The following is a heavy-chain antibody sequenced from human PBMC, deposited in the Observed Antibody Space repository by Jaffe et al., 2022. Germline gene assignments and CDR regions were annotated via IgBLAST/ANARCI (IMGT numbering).Heavy chain of an antibody. CDR2: TYYRSKWYN. D-gene: IGHD2-15*01. CDR3: TRDRCSGGSCYCFDY. J-gene: IGHJ4*02. Sequence: QVQLQQSGPGLVKPSQTLSLTCAVSGDTVSSNSATWNWIRQSPSRGLEWLGRTYYRSKWYNEYAGSVKSRITINADTSNNQFSLQLESVSPEDTAVYYCTRDRCSGGSCYCFDYWGQGKLVTVSS. V-gene: IGHV6-1*01. CDR1: GDTVSSNSAT.